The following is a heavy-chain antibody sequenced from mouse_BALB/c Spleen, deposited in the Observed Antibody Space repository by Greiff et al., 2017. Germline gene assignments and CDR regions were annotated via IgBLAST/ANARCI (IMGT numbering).Heavy chain of an antibody. V-gene: IGHV5-6-4*01. J-gene: IGHJ3*01. Sequence: EVKLEESGGGLVKPGGSLKLSCAASGFTFSSYTMSWVRQTPEKRLEWVATISSGGSYTYYPDSVKGRFTISRDNAKNTLYLQMSSLKSEDTAMYYCTRDRDGICWFAYWGQGTLVTVSA. CDR2: ISSGGSYT. D-gene: IGHD2-1*01. CDR3: TRDRDGICWFAY. CDR1: GFTFSSYT.